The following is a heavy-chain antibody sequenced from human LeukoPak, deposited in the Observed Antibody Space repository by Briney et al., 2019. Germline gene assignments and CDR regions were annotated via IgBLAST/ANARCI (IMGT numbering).Heavy chain of an antibody. V-gene: IGHV4-59*01. D-gene: IGHD5-18*01. CDR2: IYYSGRT. Sequence: SETLSLTCTVSGGSISSYYWSWVRQPPGEGLEWIGYIYYSGRTNYNPSLKSRVTISVDTSKDQFSLKLRSVTAADTAVYYCARVVWGYSYGYYFDYWGQGTLVTVSS. J-gene: IGHJ4*02. CDR1: GGSISSYY. CDR3: ARVVWGYSYGYYFDY.